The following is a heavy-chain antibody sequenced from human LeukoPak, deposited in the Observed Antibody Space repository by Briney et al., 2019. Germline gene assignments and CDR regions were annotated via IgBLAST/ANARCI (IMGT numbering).Heavy chain of an antibody. CDR2: IIPILGIA. Sequence: ASVKVSCTASGGTFSSYAISWVRQAPGQGLEWMGRIIPILGIANYAQKFQGRVTITADKSTSTAYMELSSLRSEDTAVYYCARSVAGTNLFDYWGQGTLVTVSS. J-gene: IGHJ4*02. CDR1: GGTFSSYA. V-gene: IGHV1-69*04. D-gene: IGHD6-19*01. CDR3: ARSVAGTNLFDY.